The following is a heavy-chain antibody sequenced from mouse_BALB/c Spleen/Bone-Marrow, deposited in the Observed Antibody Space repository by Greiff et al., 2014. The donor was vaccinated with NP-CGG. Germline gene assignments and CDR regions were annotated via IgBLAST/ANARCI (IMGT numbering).Heavy chain of an antibody. CDR3: NAEHGNYHYFDY. CDR2: IDPGNGDT. J-gene: IGHJ2*01. V-gene: IGHV14-4*02. D-gene: IGHD6-1*01. Sequence: EVQLQQSGAELVRSGASVKLSCTASGFNIKDYYMHWVKQRPEQGLEWIGWIDPGNGDTEYAPKFQGKATMTADISSNTAYLQLSSLTSEDTAVYYCNAEHGNYHYFDYWGQGTTLTVSS. CDR1: GFNIKDYY.